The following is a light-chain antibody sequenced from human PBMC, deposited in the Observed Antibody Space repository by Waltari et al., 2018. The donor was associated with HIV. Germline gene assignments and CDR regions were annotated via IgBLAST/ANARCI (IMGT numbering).Light chain of an antibody. J-gene: IGLJ2*01. Sequence: QSVLPQTPSLSGTPGQRVTISCSGGYSNIGSNTVNWYQQFPGTATRLLIYSNNQRPSGVPDRFSGSKSGTSASLVISELQSQDEADYHCAAWDDSLHGELFGGGTKLTVL. CDR3: AAWDDSLHGEL. V-gene: IGLV1-44*01. CDR2: SNN. CDR1: YSNIGSNT.